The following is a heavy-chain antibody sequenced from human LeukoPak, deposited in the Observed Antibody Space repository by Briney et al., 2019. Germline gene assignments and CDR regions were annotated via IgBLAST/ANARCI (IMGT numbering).Heavy chain of an antibody. CDR2: ISSSGSYT. Sequence: GGSLRLSCAASGFTFSVYYMSWIRQAPGKGLEWVSYISSSGSYTNYADSVKGRFTISRDTAKNSLYLQINSLRAEDTGVYYCARRGGASSWYGPVDYWGQGTLVTVSS. J-gene: IGHJ4*02. CDR3: ARRGGASSWYGPVDY. CDR1: GFTFSVYY. D-gene: IGHD6-13*01. V-gene: IGHV3-11*06.